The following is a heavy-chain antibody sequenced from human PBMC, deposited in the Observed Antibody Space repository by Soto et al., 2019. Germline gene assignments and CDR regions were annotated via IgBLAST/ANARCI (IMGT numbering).Heavy chain of an antibody. CDR3: ARDSAVAGFDY. V-gene: IGHV4-59*01. D-gene: IGHD6-19*01. CDR1: GGSISSYY. J-gene: IGHJ4*02. CDR2: IYYSGST. Sequence: SETLSLTCTVSGGSISSYYWSWIRQPPGKGLEWIGYIYYSGSTNYNPSLKSRVTISVDTSKNQFSLKLSSVTAADTAVYYCARDSAVAGFDYWGQGTLVTVSS.